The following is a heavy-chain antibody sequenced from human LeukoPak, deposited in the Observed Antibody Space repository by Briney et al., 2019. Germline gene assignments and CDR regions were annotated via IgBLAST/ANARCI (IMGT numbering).Heavy chain of an antibody. Sequence: ASVKVSCKASGGTFSNYAISWVRQAPGQGVEWMGWISAYNGNTNYAQKLQGRVTMTTDTSTSTAYMELRSLRSDDTAVYYCARVGFLLTVLWASDIWGQGTMVTVSS. J-gene: IGHJ3*02. CDR2: ISAYNGNT. V-gene: IGHV1-18*01. CDR3: ARVGFLLTVLWASDI. CDR1: GGTFSNYA. D-gene: IGHD4-17*01.